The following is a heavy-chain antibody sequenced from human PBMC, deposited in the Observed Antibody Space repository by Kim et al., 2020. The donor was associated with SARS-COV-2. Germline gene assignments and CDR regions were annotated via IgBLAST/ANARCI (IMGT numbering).Heavy chain of an antibody. V-gene: IGHV3-33*01. Sequence: GGSLRLSCAASGFTFSSYGMHWVRQAPGKGLEWVAVIWYDGSNKYYADSVKGRFTISRDNSKNTLYLQMNSLRAEDTAVYYCARGGPPSSYYYYYYMDVWGKGTTVTVSS. D-gene: IGHD6-6*01. CDR2: IWYDGSNK. CDR3: ARGGPPSSYYYYYYMDV. J-gene: IGHJ6*03. CDR1: GFTFSSYG.